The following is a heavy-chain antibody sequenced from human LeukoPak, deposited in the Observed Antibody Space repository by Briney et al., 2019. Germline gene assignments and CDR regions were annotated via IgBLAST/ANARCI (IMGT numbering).Heavy chain of an antibody. CDR1: GYTFSGYY. CDR2: INPNSGGT. D-gene: IGHD1-26*01. J-gene: IGHJ4*02. CDR3: ARDQEVGATWYFDY. Sequence: ASVKVSCKASGYTFSGYYMHWVRQAPGQGLEWMGWINPNSGGTYYAQKFQGRVTMTRDTSISTAYMELSRLRSDDTAVFYCARDQEVGATWYFDYWGQGTLVTVSS. V-gene: IGHV1-2*02.